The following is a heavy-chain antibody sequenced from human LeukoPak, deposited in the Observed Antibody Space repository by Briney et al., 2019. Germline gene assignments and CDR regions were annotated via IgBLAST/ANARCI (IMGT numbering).Heavy chain of an antibody. D-gene: IGHD1-1*01. CDR1: GGSFSGYY. J-gene: IGHJ4*02. Sequence: SETLSLTCAVYGGSFSGYYWSWIRQPPGKGLEWIGEINHSGSTNYNPSLKSRVTISVDTSKNQFSLKLSSVTAADTAVYYCARLPTGTNDYWGQGTLVTVSS. CDR2: INHSGST. V-gene: IGHV4-34*01. CDR3: ARLPTGTNDY.